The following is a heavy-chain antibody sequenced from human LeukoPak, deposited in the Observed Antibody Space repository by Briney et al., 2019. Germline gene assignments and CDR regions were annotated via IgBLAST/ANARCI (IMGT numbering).Heavy chain of an antibody. D-gene: IGHD5-12*01. CDR3: ARVRSGFDLFDY. Sequence: GGSLRLSCAASGFTFSSYTMTWVRQAPGNGLEWVSYISSGSVTIYYADSVKGRFTISRDNAKNSLYLQVNSLRSEDTAVYYCARVRSGFDLFDYWGQGTLVTVSS. V-gene: IGHV3-48*01. J-gene: IGHJ4*02. CDR2: ISSGSVTI. CDR1: GFTFSSYT.